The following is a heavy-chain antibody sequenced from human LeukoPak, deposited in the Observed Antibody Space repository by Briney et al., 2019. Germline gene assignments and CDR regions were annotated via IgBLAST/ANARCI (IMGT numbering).Heavy chain of an antibody. J-gene: IGHJ6*02. V-gene: IGHV3-74*01. CDR3: ARGEVISSWPYYYYYYGMDV. CDR1: GFTFSNAW. Sequence: GGSLRLSCAASGFTFSNAWMNWVRQAPGKGLVWVSRINSDGSSTSYADSVRGRFTISRDNAKNTLYLQMNSLRAEDTAVYYCARGEVISSWPYYYYYYGMDVWGQGTTVTVSS. CDR2: INSDGSST. D-gene: IGHD6-13*01.